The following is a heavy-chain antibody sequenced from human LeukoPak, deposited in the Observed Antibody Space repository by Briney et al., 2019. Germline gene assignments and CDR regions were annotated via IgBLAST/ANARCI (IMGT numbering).Heavy chain of an antibody. D-gene: IGHD6-19*01. V-gene: IGHV3-43*02. J-gene: IGHJ6*02. Sequence: PGGSLRLSCAASGFTFDDYAMHWVRQAPGKGLEWVSLISGDGGSTYYADSVKGRFTISRDNSKNSLYLQMNSLRTEDTALYYCAKDTGGSSGWYRMYYYYYYGMDVWGQGTTVTVSS. CDR1: GFTFDDYA. CDR3: AKDTGGSSGWYRMYYYYYYGMDV. CDR2: ISGDGGST.